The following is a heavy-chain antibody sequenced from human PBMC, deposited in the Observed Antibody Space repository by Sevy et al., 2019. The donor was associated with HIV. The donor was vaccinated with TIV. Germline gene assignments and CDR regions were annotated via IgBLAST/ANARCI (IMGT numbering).Heavy chain of an antibody. V-gene: IGHV1-2*02. CDR1: GYTFTGYY. CDR3: ARRGAIVVVPAAMDYFDY. J-gene: IGHJ4*02. Sequence: ASVKVSCKASGYTFTGYYMHWVRQAPGQGLEWMGWINPNSGGTNYAQKFQGRVTMTRDTPISTAYMELSRLRSDDTAVYYCARRGAIVVVPAAMDYFDYWGQGTLVTVSS. CDR2: INPNSGGT. D-gene: IGHD2-2*01.